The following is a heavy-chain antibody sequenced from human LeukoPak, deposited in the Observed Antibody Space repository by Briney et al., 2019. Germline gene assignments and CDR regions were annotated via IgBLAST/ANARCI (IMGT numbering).Heavy chain of an antibody. CDR3: ARGIRGGKPYCSDGSCFSDDHPLFDY. D-gene: IGHD2-15*01. V-gene: IGHV1-3*03. Sequence: ASVKVSCKASGYTFTSYAMHWVRQAPGQRLESMGCINAGNGNTKYSQEFQGRVTITRDTSASTVYMELSNLTSEDMAVYYCARGIRGGKPYCSDGSCFSDDHPLFDYWGQGTLVTVSS. J-gene: IGHJ4*02. CDR1: GYTFTSYA. CDR2: INAGNGNT.